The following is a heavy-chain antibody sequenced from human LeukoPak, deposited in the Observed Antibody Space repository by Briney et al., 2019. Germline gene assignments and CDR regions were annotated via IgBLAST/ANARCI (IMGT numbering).Heavy chain of an antibody. Sequence: GGSLRLSCAASGFTFSSYSMNWVRQAPGKGLEWVSSITSSSSYIYYADSVKGRFTISRDNAKNSLYLQMNSLRAEDTAVYYCARDHAGSGDYFDYWGQGTLVTVSS. CDR2: ITSSSSYI. V-gene: IGHV3-21*01. CDR3: ARDHAGSGDYFDY. CDR1: GFTFSSYS. D-gene: IGHD3-10*01. J-gene: IGHJ4*02.